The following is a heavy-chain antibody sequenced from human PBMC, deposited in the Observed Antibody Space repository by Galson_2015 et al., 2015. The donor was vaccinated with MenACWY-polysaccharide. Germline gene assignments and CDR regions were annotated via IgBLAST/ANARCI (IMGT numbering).Heavy chain of an antibody. D-gene: IGHD5-18*01. V-gene: IGHV3-74*01. CDR3: ARDRVDAVVIYDHTMFDS. J-gene: IGHJ4*02. Sequence: SLRLSCAASGFTFSNHWMHWVRQAPGEGRGWDSRINPAATVINYPDSVKGRFAISRESASDPLYLEMNSLSAEDNGVYFCARDRVDAVVIYDHTMFDSWGQGGLVTVSS. CDR2: INPAATVI. CDR1: GFTFSNHW.